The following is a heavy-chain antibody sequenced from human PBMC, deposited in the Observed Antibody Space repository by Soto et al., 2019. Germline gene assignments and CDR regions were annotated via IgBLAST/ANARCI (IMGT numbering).Heavy chain of an antibody. CDR2: IYKSATT. V-gene: IGHV4-30-4*01. D-gene: IGHD2-15*01. Sequence: QVQLLESGPGLVKPSQTLSLTCSVSGDSISTVDYFWAWIRQPPGQALEYIGYIYKSATTYYNPSFESRVAISLDTSKSQVSLNVTAVTAADTAVYFCARGRYCLTGRCFPNWFDSWSQGTLVTVSS. J-gene: IGHJ5*01. CDR1: GDSISTVDYF. CDR3: ARGRYCLTGRCFPNWFDS.